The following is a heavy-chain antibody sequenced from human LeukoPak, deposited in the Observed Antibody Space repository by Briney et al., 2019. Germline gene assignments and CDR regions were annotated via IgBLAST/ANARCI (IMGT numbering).Heavy chain of an antibody. Sequence: SETLSLTCTVSGGSIRDSSYYWGWIRQPPGKGLEWIGSMYYSGSTYYNPSFKSRVTISVDTSKNQFSLKLSSATAADTAVYYCARHRTIYYDSSGYWVWGQGTLVTVSS. J-gene: IGHJ4*02. D-gene: IGHD3-22*01. V-gene: IGHV4-39*01. CDR3: ARHRTIYYDSSGYWV. CDR1: GGSIRDSSYY. CDR2: MYYSGST.